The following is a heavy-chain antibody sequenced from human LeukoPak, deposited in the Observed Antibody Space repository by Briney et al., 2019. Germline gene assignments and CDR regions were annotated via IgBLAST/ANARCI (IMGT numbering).Heavy chain of an antibody. CDR1: GFTFSSYE. CDR2: ISSSSSYI. D-gene: IGHD4-17*01. J-gene: IGHJ4*02. Sequence: PGGSLRLSCAASGFTFSSYEMNWVRQAPGKGLEWVSSISSSSSYIYYADSVKGRFTISRDNAKNSLYLQMNSLRAEDTAVYYCASSLAMTTWDYWGQGTLVTVSS. V-gene: IGHV3-21*01. CDR3: ASSLAMTTWDY.